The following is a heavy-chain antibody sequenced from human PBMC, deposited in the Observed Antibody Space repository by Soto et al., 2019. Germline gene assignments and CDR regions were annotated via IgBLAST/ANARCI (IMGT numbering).Heavy chain of an antibody. J-gene: IGHJ1*01. D-gene: IGHD6-13*01. CDR3: ARAGEQLAQAGYFQH. V-gene: IGHV1-69*01. Sequence: QVQLVQSGAEVKKPGSSVKVSCKASGGTFSSYAISWVRQAPGQGLEWMGGIIPIFGTANYAQKFQGRVTITADESTSTAYTELSSLRSEDTAVYYCARAGEQLAQAGYFQHWGQGTLVTVSS. CDR1: GGTFSSYA. CDR2: IIPIFGTA.